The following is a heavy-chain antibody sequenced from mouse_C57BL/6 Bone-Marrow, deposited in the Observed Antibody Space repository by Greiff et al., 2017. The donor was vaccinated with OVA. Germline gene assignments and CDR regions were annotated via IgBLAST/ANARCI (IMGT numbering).Heavy chain of an antibody. J-gene: IGHJ2*01. D-gene: IGHD2-4*01. CDR1: GYSFTGYY. CDR3: ARWAYYDYDVDY. CDR2: INPITGGT. V-gene: IGHV1-42*01. Sequence: VQLKQSGPELVKPGASVKISCKASGYSFTGYYMNWVKQSPEKSLEWIGEINPITGGTTYNQKFKAKATLTVDKSSSTAYMQLKSLTSEDSAVYYCARWAYYDYDVDYWGQGTTLTVSS.